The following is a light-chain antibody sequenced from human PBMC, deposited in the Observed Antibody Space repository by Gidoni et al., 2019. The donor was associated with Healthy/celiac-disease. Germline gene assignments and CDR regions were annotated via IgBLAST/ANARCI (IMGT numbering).Light chain of an antibody. CDR3: QQYYTTPLT. V-gene: IGKV4-1*01. Sequence: DIVITQSPASLPVSLGERATINCKSSQRVLSSSHNKNYLAWYQQKPGQPPKLLIYWASTREYGVPDRCSGSGSGTDFTLTISSQQAEDVAVNYCQQYYTTPLTFGGGTKVEIK. CDR2: WAS. J-gene: IGKJ4*01. CDR1: QRVLSSSHNKNY.